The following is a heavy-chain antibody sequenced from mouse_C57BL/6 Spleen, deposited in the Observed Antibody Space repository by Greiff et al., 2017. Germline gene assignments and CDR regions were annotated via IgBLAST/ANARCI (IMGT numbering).Heavy chain of an antibody. V-gene: IGHV1-82*01. Sequence: VQLQQSGPELVKPGASVKISCKASGYAFSSSWMNWVKQRPGKGLEWIGRIYPGDGDTNYNGKFKGKATLTADKSSSTAYMQLSSLTSEDSAVYFCASNWVGNYWYFDVWGTGTTVTVSS. CDR1: GYAFSSSW. J-gene: IGHJ1*03. CDR2: IYPGDGDT. D-gene: IGHD4-1*01. CDR3: ASNWVGNYWYFDV.